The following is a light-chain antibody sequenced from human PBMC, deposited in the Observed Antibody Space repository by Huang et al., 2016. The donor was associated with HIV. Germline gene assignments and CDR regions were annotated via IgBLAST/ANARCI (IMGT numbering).Light chain of an antibody. J-gene: IGKJ2*01. CDR1: QSVSTN. V-gene: IGKV3-15*01. CDR2: GAS. CDR3: QQYNNWPYT. Sequence: EIVMTQSPATLSVSPGERVTLSCRASQSVSTNFAWHQQKPGQAPRLLFYGASTRATGVPARFSGSGSGTECTLTISSLQSEDFAVYYCQQYNNWPYTFGQGTKLEIK.